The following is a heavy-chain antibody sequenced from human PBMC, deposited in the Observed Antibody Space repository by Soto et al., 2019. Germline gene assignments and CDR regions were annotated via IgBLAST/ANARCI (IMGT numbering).Heavy chain of an antibody. CDR2: MNPNSGNT. V-gene: IGHV1-8*01. CDR3: ARDAQNYYDTSGYSNWFDT. J-gene: IGHJ5*02. D-gene: IGHD3-22*01. Sequence: ASVKVSCKASGYTFTSYDINWVRQATGQGLEWMGWMNPNSGNTGYAQKFQGRVTMTRNTSISTAYMELSSLRSEDTAVYYCARDAQNYYDTSGYSNWFDTWGQRTLVTVSS. CDR1: GYTFTSYD.